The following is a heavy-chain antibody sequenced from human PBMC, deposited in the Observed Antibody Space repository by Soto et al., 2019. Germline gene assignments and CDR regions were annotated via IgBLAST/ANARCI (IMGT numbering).Heavy chain of an antibody. CDR2: IYYSGST. Sequence: QVQLQESGPGLVKPSQTLSLTGTVSGGSISSGGYYWSWIRQHPGKGLEWIGYIYYSGSTYYNPSLKSRVTISVDTSKNQFSLKLSSVTAADTAVYYCARGVTMVRGVIHTPYFDYWGQGTLVTVSS. V-gene: IGHV4-31*03. CDR1: GGSISSGGYY. CDR3: ARGVTMVRGVIHTPYFDY. J-gene: IGHJ4*02. D-gene: IGHD3-10*01.